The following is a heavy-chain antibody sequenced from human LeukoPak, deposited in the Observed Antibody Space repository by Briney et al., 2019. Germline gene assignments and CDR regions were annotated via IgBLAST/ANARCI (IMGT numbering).Heavy chain of an antibody. D-gene: IGHD6-19*01. V-gene: IGHV4-59*01. CDR2: IYYSGST. J-gene: IGHJ5*02. CDR3: ARDGILVPGSDNWFDP. Sequence: PSETLSLTCTVSGGSMNSYYWSWIRQTPGKALEWIGYIYYSGSTNYNPSLKSRVTISVDTSKNQFSLKLRSVTAADTAVYYCARDGILVPGSDNWFDPWGQGTLVTVSS. CDR1: GGSMNSYY.